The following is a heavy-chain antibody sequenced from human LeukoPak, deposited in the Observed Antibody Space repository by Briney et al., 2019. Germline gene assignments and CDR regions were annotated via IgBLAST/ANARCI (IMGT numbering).Heavy chain of an antibody. CDR1: GGSISSYY. Sequence: PSETLSLTCTVSGGSISSYYWSWIRQPPGKGLEWIGYIYYSGSTNYNPSLKSRVTISVDTSKNQFSLKLSSVTAADTAVYYCARSGGYSNYLYYYYGMDVWGQGTTVTVSS. V-gene: IGHV4-59*12. D-gene: IGHD4-11*01. CDR2: IYYSGST. J-gene: IGHJ6*02. CDR3: ARSGGYSNYLYYYYGMDV.